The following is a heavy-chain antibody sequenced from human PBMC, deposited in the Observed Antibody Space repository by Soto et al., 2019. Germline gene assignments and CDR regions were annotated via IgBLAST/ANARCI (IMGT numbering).Heavy chain of an antibody. D-gene: IGHD6-13*01. V-gene: IGHV4-59*08. CDR3: ARHVIAAAGTSLSWFDP. CDR2: IYYSGST. Sequence: SETLSLTCTVSGGSISNYYWSWIRQPPGKGLEWIGYIYYSGSTNYNPSLKSRVTISVDTSKNQFSLKLSSVAAADTAVYSCARHVIAAAGTSLSWFDPWGQGTLVTVSS. CDR1: GGSISNYY. J-gene: IGHJ5*02.